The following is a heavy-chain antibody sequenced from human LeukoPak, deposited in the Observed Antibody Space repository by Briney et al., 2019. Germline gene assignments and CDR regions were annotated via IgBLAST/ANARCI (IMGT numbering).Heavy chain of an antibody. CDR3: ARLLGYCSGANCFYYFDY. CDR1: GDSLSSYY. V-gene: IGHV4-59*08. CDR2: IYYSGST. J-gene: IGHJ4*02. Sequence: SETLSLTCTVSGDSLSSYYWSWVRQPPGKRLEWIGYIYYSGSTNYNPSLKSRLTISLDTSKNQFSLRLSSVTAADTAVYYCARLLGYCSGANCFYYFDYWGQGTLVTVSS. D-gene: IGHD2-15*01.